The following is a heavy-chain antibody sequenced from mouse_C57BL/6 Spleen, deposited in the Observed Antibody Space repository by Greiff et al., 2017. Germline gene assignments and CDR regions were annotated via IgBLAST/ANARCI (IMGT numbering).Heavy chain of an antibody. CDR1: GYTFTSYW. D-gene: IGHD1-1*01. V-gene: IGHV1-50*01. CDR3: ARPITTVVATRAMDY. J-gene: IGHJ4*01. Sequence: VQLQQPGAELVKPGASVKLSCKASGYTFTSYWMQWVKQRPGQGLEWIGEIDPSDSYTNYNQKFKGKATLTVDTSSSTAYMQLSSLTSEDSAVYYCARPITTVVATRAMDYWGQGTSVTVSS. CDR2: IDPSDSYT.